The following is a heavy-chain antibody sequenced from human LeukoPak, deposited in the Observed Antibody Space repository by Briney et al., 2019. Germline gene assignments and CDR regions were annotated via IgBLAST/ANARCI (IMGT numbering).Heavy chain of an antibody. D-gene: IGHD3-3*01. Sequence: PSETLSLTCTVSGGSISSYYWSWIRQPPGKGLEWIGYIYYSGSTNYNPSLKSRVTISVDTSKNQFSLKLSSVTAADTAVYYCARVVPDFWSEYYYYYMDVWGKGTTVTVSS. CDR2: IYYSGST. J-gene: IGHJ6*03. CDR1: GGSISSYY. V-gene: IGHV4-59*01. CDR3: ARVVPDFWSEYYYYYMDV.